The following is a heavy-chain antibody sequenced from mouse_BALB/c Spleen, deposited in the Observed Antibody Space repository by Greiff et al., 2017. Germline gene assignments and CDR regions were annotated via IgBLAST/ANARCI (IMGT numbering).Heavy chain of an antibody. V-gene: IGHV5-9-3*01. CDR2: ISSGGSYT. J-gene: IGHJ3*01. Sequence: EVQVVESGGGLVKPGGSLKLSCAASGFTFSSYAMSWVRQTPEKRLEWVATISSGGSYTYYPDSVKGRFTISRDNAKNTLYLQMSSLRSEDTAMYYCARRGDPAYWGQGTLVTVSA. CDR1: GFTFSSYA. CDR3: ARRGDPAY.